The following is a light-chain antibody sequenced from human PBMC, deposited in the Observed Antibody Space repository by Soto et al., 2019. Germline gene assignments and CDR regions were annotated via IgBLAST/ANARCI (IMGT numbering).Light chain of an antibody. V-gene: IGLV1-44*01. CDR1: SSNIGENP. J-gene: IGLJ3*02. Sequence: QSALTQPPSSSGAPGQRVTISCSGSSSNIGENPVNWYQHLPGTAPKVLINRDDQRPSGVTDRFSGSKSGTSASLAISGLQYEDESDYYCAAWDDSLDAWVFGGGTKLTVL. CDR3: AAWDDSLDAWV. CDR2: RDD.